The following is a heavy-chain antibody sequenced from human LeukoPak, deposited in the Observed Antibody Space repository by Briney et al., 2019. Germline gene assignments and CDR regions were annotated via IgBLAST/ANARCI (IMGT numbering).Heavy chain of an antibody. V-gene: IGHV5-51*01. Sequence: GESLKISRKGSGYSFTSYWIGWVRQMPGKGLEWMGIIYPGDSDTRYSPSFQGQVTISADKSISTAYLQWSSLKTSDTAMYYCARLILRSSSSFGTAYMDVWGKGTTVTVTS. CDR3: ARLILRSSSSFGTAYMDV. CDR2: IYPGDSDT. CDR1: GYSFTSYW. J-gene: IGHJ6*03. D-gene: IGHD6-13*01.